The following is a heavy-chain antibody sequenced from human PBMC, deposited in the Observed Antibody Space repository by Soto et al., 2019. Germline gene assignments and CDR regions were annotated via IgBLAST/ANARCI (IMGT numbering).Heavy chain of an antibody. J-gene: IGHJ6*02. CDR3: VTYIYDAYYGMDV. CDR2: ISSNGGST. CDR1: GFTFSSYA. Sequence: PGGSLRLSCSASGFTFSSYAMHWVRQAPGKGLEYVSAISSNGGSTYYADSVKGRFTISRDNSKNTLYLQMSGLRAEDTAVYYCVTYIYDAYYGMDVWGQGTTVTVSS. V-gene: IGHV3-64D*08. D-gene: IGHD3-16*01.